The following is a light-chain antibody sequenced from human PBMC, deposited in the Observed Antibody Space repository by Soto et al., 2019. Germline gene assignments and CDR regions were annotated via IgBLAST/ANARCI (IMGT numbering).Light chain of an antibody. CDR3: QHNNGYSWT. V-gene: IGKV4-1*01. Sequence: DIVMTQSPDSLAVSLGERATINCKSSQSVLYSSNNNNYIAWYQQKPGQPPKLIIYWASTRESGVPDRFSGSGSGTDFTLTISSLQPDDFATYYCQHNNGYSWTFGQGTKVDIK. CDR2: WAS. J-gene: IGKJ1*01. CDR1: QSVLYSSNNNNY.